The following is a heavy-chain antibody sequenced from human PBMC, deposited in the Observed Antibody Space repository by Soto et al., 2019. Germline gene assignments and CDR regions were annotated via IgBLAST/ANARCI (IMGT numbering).Heavy chain of an antibody. V-gene: IGHV1-18*04. CDR1: GYTFTTYG. Sequence: ASVKVSCKASGYTFTTYGINWVRQAPGQGLEWMGWVSPYNGDTTYAQKVQGRVTMTTDTSTRTAYLELRSLRSDDTAVYYCAREVGHMDVWGQGTTVTVSS. J-gene: IGHJ6*02. CDR2: VSPYNGDT. CDR3: AREVGHMDV. D-gene: IGHD2-2*01.